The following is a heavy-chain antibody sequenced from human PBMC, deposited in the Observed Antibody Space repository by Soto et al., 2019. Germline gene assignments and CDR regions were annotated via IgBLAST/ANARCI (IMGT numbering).Heavy chain of an antibody. CDR3: ARGVGYSSGWYLSPCDY. Sequence: EVQLVESGGGLVQPGGSLRLSCAASGFTFSSYSMNWVRQVPGKGLEWVSYISSSSSTIYYADSVKGRFTISRDNAKNSLYLQMNSLRDEDTAVYYCARGVGYSSGWYLSPCDYWGQGTLVTVSS. J-gene: IGHJ4*02. CDR1: GFTFSSYS. CDR2: ISSSSSTI. V-gene: IGHV3-48*02. D-gene: IGHD6-19*01.